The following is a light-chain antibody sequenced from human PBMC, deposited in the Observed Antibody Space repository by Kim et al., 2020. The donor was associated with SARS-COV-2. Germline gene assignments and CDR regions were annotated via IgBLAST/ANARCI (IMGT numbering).Light chain of an antibody. Sequence: SYELTQPPSVSVAPGKTARITCGGNNIGRKSVHWYQQKPGQAPVLVIYYDSDRPSGIPERFSGSNSGNTATLTISRVAAGDEAASYCQVWDSSSVVFGGG. CDR2: YDS. CDR3: QVWDSSSVV. J-gene: IGLJ2*01. V-gene: IGLV3-21*04. CDR1: NIGRKS.